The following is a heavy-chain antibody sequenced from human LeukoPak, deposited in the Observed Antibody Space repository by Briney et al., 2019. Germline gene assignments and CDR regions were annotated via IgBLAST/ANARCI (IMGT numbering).Heavy chain of an antibody. J-gene: IGHJ3*02. CDR2: INWNGGIT. CDR1: GFTFDDYG. D-gene: IGHD3-16*01. CDR3: ARGGHDAFDI. V-gene: IGHV3-20*04. Sequence: GGSLRLSCAASGFTFDDYGMSWVRQAPGKGLEWVSGINWNGGITAYADSVKGRFTISRDNAKNSLYLQMNSLRAEDTAVYYCARGGHDAFDIWGQGTMVTVSS.